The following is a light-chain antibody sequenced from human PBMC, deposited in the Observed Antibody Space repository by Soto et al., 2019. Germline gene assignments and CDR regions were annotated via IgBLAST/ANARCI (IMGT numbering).Light chain of an antibody. V-gene: IGLV1-40*01. CDR2: GNS. CDR3: QYYDSSLIAL. Sequence: QAVVTQPPSVSGAPGQRVTISCTGSSSNIGAGYDVHWYQQLPGTAPKLLIYGNSNRPSGVPDRFAGSKSGTSASLAITGLQAEDEAYYYCQYYDSSLIALFGGGNKLTVL. J-gene: IGLJ3*02. CDR1: SSNIGAGYD.